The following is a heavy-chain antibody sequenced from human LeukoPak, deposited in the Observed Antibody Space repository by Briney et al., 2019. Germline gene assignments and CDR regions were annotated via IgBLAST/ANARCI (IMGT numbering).Heavy chain of an antibody. CDR2: IYTSGST. CDR3: ARGPSYSSSWYGLKRYYFDY. J-gene: IGHJ4*02. V-gene: IGHV4-4*07. Sequence: SETLSLTCTVSGGSISSYYWSWIRQPAGKGLEWIGRIYTSGSTNYNPSLKSRVTMSVDTSKNQFSLKLSSVTAADTAVYYCARGPSYSSSWYGLKRYYFDYWGQGTLVTVSS. CDR1: GGSISSYY. D-gene: IGHD6-13*01.